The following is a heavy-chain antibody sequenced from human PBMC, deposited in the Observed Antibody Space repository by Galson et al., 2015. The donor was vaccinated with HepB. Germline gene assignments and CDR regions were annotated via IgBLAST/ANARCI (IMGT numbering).Heavy chain of an antibody. D-gene: IGHD3-3*01. V-gene: IGHV3-30*04. CDR3: ARGRPIFGVVIEFAEYFQH. Sequence: SLRLSCAASGFTFSSYAMRWVRQAPGKGLEWVAIISYDGTNKYYADSVKGRFTISRDNSKNTLYLQMNSLRTEDTAVYYCARGRPIFGVVIEFAEYFQHWGQGTLVTVSS. CDR1: GFTFSSYA. CDR2: ISYDGTNK. J-gene: IGHJ1*01.